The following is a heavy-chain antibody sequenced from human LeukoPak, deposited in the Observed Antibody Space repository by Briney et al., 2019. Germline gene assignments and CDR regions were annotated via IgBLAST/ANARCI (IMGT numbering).Heavy chain of an antibody. Sequence: GGSLRLSCAASGFTFSSYGMHWVRQAPGKGLEWVAVISYDGSNKYYADSVKGRFTISRDNSKNTLYLQMNSLRAEDTAVYYCAKDLAYFDSGDGFDCWGQGTLVTVSS. J-gene: IGHJ4*02. V-gene: IGHV3-30*18. D-gene: IGHD3-10*01. CDR2: ISYDGSNK. CDR3: AKDLAYFDSGDGFDC. CDR1: GFTFSSYG.